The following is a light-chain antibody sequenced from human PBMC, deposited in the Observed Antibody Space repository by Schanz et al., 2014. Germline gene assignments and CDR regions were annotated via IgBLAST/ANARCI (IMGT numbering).Light chain of an antibody. Sequence: QSALTQPASVSGSPGQSITISCTGTSSDVGNYNLVSWYQQHPGKAPKLMIYEGSRRPSGVSNRFSGSKSGNTASLTISGLQAEDEADYYCSSYTSSRLGVFGGGTKLTVL. CDR2: EGS. J-gene: IGLJ2*01. CDR1: SSDVGNYNL. CDR3: SSYTSSRLGV. V-gene: IGLV2-14*02.